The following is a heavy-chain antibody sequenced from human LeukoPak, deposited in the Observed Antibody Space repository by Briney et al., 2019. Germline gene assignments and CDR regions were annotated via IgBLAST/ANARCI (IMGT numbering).Heavy chain of an antibody. CDR2: IYSDGVT. CDR3: ARDRAEGKTWVECDP. CDR1: GFTVNSYA. J-gene: IGHJ5*02. Sequence: GGSLRLSCAASGFTVNSYAMSWVRQAPGKGLAWVSHIYSDGVTRYADSVKGRFTISRDNSKNTLYLQMISLRDEDTAVYFGARDRAEGKTWVECDPWGQGTLVTVSS. V-gene: IGHV3-66*02. D-gene: IGHD3-3*01.